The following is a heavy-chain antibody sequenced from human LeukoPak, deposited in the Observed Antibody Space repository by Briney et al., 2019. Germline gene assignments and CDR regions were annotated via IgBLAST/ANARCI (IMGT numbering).Heavy chain of an antibody. V-gene: IGHV3-9*01. J-gene: IGHJ4*01. CDR1: GFSFDDYA. Sequence: GRSLRLSCAASGFSFDDYAMHWLRQAPGKGLQWVSGISWNSGSEGYADSVKGRFTISRDNAKNSLYLQMNSLRAEDTAFYYRAKDGRPDTYGIFDLWGHGTLVTVSS. CDR2: ISWNSGSE. D-gene: IGHD1-1*01. CDR3: AKDGRPDTYGIFDL.